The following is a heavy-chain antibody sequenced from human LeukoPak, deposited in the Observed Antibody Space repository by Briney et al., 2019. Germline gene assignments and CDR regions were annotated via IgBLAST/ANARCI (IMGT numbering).Heavy chain of an antibody. CDR1: GFTFSSYW. CDR3: ARDSVHGYYDSSGYSTLFDY. Sequence: GGSLRLSCAASGFTFSSYWMHWVRQAPGKGLVWVSRINTDGSSTSYADSVKGRFTISRDNAKNSLYLQMNSLRAEDTAVYFCARDSVHGYYDSSGYSTLFDYWGQGTLVTVSS. V-gene: IGHV3-74*01. CDR2: INTDGSST. J-gene: IGHJ4*02. D-gene: IGHD3-22*01.